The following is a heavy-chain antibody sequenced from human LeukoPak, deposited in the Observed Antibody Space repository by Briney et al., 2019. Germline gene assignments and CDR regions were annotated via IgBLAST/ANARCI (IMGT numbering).Heavy chain of an antibody. CDR1: GFSLNTYA. J-gene: IGHJ4*02. V-gene: IGHV3-23*01. Sequence: GGSLRLSCAVSGFSLNTYAMSWVRQAPGKGLEWVATFGINGENTYYADSVKGRFTISGDSSKNTLSLQMNSLRAEDTAVYYCAKHWRGTWYSAYYFDSWGQGTLVTVSS. CDR3: AKHWRGTWYSAYYFDS. D-gene: IGHD6-13*01. CDR2: FGINGENT.